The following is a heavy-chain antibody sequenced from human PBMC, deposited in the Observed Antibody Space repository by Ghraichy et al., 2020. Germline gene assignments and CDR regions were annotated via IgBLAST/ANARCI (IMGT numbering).Heavy chain of an antibody. CDR2: ISSSSSYI. J-gene: IGHJ4*02. CDR3: ARENRAYYDFWGGYYGY. D-gene: IGHD3-3*01. V-gene: IGHV3-21*01. CDR1: GFTFSRYS. Sequence: GGSLRLSCAASGFTFSRYSMNWVRQAPGKGLEWVSSISSSSSYIYYADSMKGRFTISRDNAKNSLYLQMNSLRAEDTAVYYCARENRAYYDFWGGYYGYWGQGTLVTVSS.